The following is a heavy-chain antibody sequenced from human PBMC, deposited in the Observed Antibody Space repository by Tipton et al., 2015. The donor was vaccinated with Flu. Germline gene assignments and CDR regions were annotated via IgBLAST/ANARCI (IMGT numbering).Heavy chain of an antibody. D-gene: IGHD6-19*01. CDR1: GYSISSGYY. CDR3: ARITVRSSGSIYYFDY. J-gene: IGHJ4*02. CDR2: IYHSGST. Sequence: TLSLTCTVSGYSISSGYYWGWIRQPPGKGLEWIGSIYHSGSTYYNPSLKSRVTISVDTSKNQFSLKLSSVTAADTAVYYCARITVRSSGSIYYFDYWGQGTLVTVSS. V-gene: IGHV4-38-2*02.